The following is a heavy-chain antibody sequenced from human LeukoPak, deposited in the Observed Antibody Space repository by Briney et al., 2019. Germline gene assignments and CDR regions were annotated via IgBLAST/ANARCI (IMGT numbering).Heavy chain of an antibody. Sequence: GASVKVSCKASGYTFTSYDINWVRQATGQGLEWMGRINPNSGNTNYAQKFQGRVTMTRNTSTSTAYMELSSLRSEDTAVYYCARGTYYDILSGYYKEGYYYYGMDVWGQGTTVTVSS. CDR1: GYTFTSYD. D-gene: IGHD3-9*01. V-gene: IGHV1-8*01. CDR2: INPNSGNT. J-gene: IGHJ6*02. CDR3: ARGTYYDILSGYYKEGYYYYGMDV.